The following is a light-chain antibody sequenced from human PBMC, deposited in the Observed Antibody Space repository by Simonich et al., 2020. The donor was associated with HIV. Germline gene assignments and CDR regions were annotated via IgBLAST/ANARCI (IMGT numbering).Light chain of an antibody. CDR3: AQSVQLPLT. CDR1: QSLLQSDGKTY. J-gene: IGKJ4*01. CDR2: EVS. V-gene: IGKV2D-29*02. Sequence: DIVMTQTPLSLSVTPGQPASISYKSNQSLLQSDGKTYLYWYLQKPGQSPHLVIYEVSNRFSGVPDRFSGSGSGTDFTLKISRVEAEDVGIYYCAQSVQLPLTFGGGTKVEIK.